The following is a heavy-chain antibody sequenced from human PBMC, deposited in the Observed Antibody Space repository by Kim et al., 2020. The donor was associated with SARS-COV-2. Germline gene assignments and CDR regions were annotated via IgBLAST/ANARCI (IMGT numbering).Heavy chain of an antibody. V-gene: IGHV4-34*01. CDR2: T. D-gene: IGHD2-2*01. J-gene: IGHJ4*02. CDR3: ARGHSTSGYDY. Sequence: TTANPSLQSRVTLSVDTSNNQFSLRLSSVTAADTAIYYCARGHSTSGYDYWGQGALVTVSS.